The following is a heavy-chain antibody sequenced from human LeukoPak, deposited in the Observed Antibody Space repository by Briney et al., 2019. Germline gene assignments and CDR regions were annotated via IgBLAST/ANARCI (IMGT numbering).Heavy chain of an antibody. CDR2: INPNSGGT. CDR1: GYTFTGYY. J-gene: IGHJ4*02. CDR3: ARDYYDSSGYYPPFDY. V-gene: IGHV1-2*02. Sequence: ASVKVSCKASGYTFTGYYIHWVRQAPGQGLEWMGWINPNSGGTNYAQKFQGRVTMTRDTSISTAYMELSRLRSDDTAVYYCARDYYDSSGYYPPFDYWGQGTLVTVSS. D-gene: IGHD3-22*01.